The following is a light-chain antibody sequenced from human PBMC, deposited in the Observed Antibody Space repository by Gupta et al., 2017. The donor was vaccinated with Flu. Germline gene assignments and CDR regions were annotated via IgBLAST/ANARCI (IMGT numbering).Light chain of an antibody. V-gene: IGKV1-39*01. CDR2: AAS. CDR3: QQSYSTPRT. Sequence: PSSLSASVGDRVTITCRASQSISSYLNWYQQKPGKAPKLLIYAASSLQSGVPSRFSGSGSGTDFTLTISSLQPEDFATYYCQQSYSTPRTFGQRTKVEIK. J-gene: IGKJ1*01. CDR1: QSISSY.